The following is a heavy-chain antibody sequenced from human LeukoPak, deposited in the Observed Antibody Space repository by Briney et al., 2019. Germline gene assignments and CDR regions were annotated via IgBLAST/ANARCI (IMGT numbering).Heavy chain of an antibody. CDR3: AREIENGSGSYYYYYGMDV. Sequence: GASVKVSCKASGYTFTGYYMHWVRQAPGQGLEWMGWINPNSGGTNYAQKFQGRATMTRDTSISTAYMELSRLRSDDTAVYYCAREIENGSGSYYYYYGMDVWGQGTTVTVSS. V-gene: IGHV1-2*02. CDR2: INPNSGGT. J-gene: IGHJ6*02. D-gene: IGHD3-10*01. CDR1: GYTFTGYY.